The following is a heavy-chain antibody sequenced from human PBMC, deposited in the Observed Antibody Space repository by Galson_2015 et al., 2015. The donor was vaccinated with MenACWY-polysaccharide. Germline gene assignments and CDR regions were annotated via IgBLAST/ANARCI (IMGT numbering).Heavy chain of an antibody. CDR3: TRSIHISGWGGDFES. CDR1: GDSVSSSSAA. CDR2: TYYRSRWYN. V-gene: IGHV6-1*01. J-gene: IGHJ4*02. D-gene: IGHD6-19*01. Sequence: CAISGDSVSSSSAAWNWIRQSPSRGLEWLGRTYYRSRWYNDYATSVKSRISIKADTPKNQFSLQLNSVTSEDTALYYCTRSIHISGWGGDFESWGQGTLVTVSS.